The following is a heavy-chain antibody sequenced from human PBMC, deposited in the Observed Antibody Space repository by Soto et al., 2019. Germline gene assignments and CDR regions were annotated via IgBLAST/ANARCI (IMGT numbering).Heavy chain of an antibody. CDR2: ISSSSSYI. CDR1: GFTFSSYS. CDR3: AGCGPAGENPDV. D-gene: IGHD2-15*01. Sequence: EVQLVASGGGLVKPGGSLRLSCAASGFTFSSYSMNWVRQAPGKGLEWVSSISSSSSYIYYADSVKGRFTISRDNAKNSLYLQMNSLRAEDTAVYCCAGCGPAGENPDVWGQGTAVTVSS. J-gene: IGHJ6*02. V-gene: IGHV3-21*06.